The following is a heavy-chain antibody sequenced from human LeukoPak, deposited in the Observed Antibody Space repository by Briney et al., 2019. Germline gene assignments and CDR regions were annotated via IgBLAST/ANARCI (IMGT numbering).Heavy chain of an antibody. CDR1: GYSISSGYY. D-gene: IGHD3-22*01. Sequence: PSETLSLTCTVSGYSISSGYYWGWIRQPPGKGLEWIGSIYYSGSTYYNPSLKSRVTISVDTSKNQFSLKLSSVTAADTAVYYCAREEYYYDSSGYSDYDAFDIWGQGTMVTVSS. CDR2: IYYSGST. J-gene: IGHJ3*02. V-gene: IGHV4-38-2*02. CDR3: AREEYYYDSSGYSDYDAFDI.